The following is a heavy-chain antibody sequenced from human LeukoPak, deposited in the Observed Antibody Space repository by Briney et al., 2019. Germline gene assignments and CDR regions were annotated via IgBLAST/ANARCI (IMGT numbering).Heavy chain of an antibody. Sequence: KPSETLSLTCTVSGGSVSSGSYYRSWIRQPPGKGLEWIGYIYYSGSTNYNPSLKSRVTISVDTSKNQFSLKLSSVTAADTAVYYCARVLATVTTGGMDVWGKGATVTVSS. J-gene: IGHJ6*04. D-gene: IGHD4-17*01. V-gene: IGHV4-61*01. CDR2: IYYSGST. CDR3: ARVLATVTTGGMDV. CDR1: GGSVSSGSYY.